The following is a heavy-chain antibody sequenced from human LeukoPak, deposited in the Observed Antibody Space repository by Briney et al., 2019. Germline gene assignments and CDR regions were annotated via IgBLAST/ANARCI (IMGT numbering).Heavy chain of an antibody. Sequence: SETLSLTCTVSGYSISSGYYWGWIRQPPGKGLEWIGSIYHSGSTYFNPSLKSRVTMSLDTSKNQFSLKLRSVTAADTAVYYCARGRGGGSYYVVLDYWGQGTLVTVSS. V-gene: IGHV4-38-2*02. CDR3: ARGRGGGSYYVVLDY. D-gene: IGHD1-26*01. J-gene: IGHJ4*02. CDR1: GYSISSGYY. CDR2: IYHSGST.